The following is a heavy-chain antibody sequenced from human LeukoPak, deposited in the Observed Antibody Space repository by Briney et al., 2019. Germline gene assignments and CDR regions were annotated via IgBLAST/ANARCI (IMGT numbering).Heavy chain of an antibody. J-gene: IGHJ4*02. CDR3: ARGGSYGKKGTIDY. CDR1: GFTFSSYS. Sequence: GGSLRLSCAASGFTFSSYSMNWVRQAPGKGLEWVSSISSSSSYIYYADSVKGRFTISRDNAKNSLYLQMNSLRAEDTAVYYCARGGSYGKKGTIDYWGQGTLVAVSS. V-gene: IGHV3-21*01. D-gene: IGHD3-10*01. CDR2: ISSSSSYI.